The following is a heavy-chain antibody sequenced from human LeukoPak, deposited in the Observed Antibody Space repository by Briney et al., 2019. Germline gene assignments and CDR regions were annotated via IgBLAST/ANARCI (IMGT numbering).Heavy chain of an antibody. CDR1: GFTFSTYA. CDR3: ARGKGVFCGGDCSALDY. J-gene: IGHJ4*02. V-gene: IGHV3-64*01. D-gene: IGHD2-21*02. Sequence: GGSLRLSCVASGFTFSTYAMHWVHQAPGKGLEYVSAITSDGGSAYYANSVKGRFTISRDNSKNTLYLQMGSLRAEDMAVYYCARGKGVFCGGDCSALDYWGQGTLVTVSS. CDR2: ITSDGGSA.